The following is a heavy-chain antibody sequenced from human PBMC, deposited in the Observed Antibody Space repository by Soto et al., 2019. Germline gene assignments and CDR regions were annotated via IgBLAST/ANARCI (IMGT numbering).Heavy chain of an antibody. CDR1: GYTITEIS. Sequence: QVQLVQCGAEVKKPGASVKVSCKVSGYTITEISMHWVRQAPGKGLEWMGGLDPEDGETIYAQKFQGRATMTEDTSTDTAYMELSSLRSEDTAVYYCAIDTSRGSYFEIDYWGQGTLVTVSS. CDR2: LDPEDGET. D-gene: IGHD1-26*01. V-gene: IGHV1-24*01. J-gene: IGHJ4*02. CDR3: AIDTSRGSYFEIDY.